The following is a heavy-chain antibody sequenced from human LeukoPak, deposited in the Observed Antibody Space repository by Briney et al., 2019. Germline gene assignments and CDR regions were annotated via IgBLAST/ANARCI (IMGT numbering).Heavy chain of an antibody. CDR3: ARDRYYYDSSGYPPLDY. J-gene: IGHJ4*02. CDR2: IRSETDGGTT. CDR1: GFIFTNAW. V-gene: IGHV3-15*01. D-gene: IGHD3-22*01. Sequence: GGSLRLSCAASGFIFTNAWMTWVRQAPGKGLEWVGRIRSETDGGTTDYAGPVKGRFSISRDDSKNMLYLQMNSLRAEDTAVYYCARDRYYYDSSGYPPLDYWGQGTLVTVSS.